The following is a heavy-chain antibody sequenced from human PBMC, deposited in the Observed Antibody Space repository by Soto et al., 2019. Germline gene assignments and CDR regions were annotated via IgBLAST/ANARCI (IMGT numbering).Heavy chain of an antibody. D-gene: IGHD3-22*01. V-gene: IGHV4-30-2*01. CDR2: IYHSGTT. Sequence: QLQLQESGSGLVKPSQTLSLTCAVSGASISSGGYSWSWIRQPPGKGLEWIGYIYHSGTTYYNPSRNSQVTISIDTSKNQFSLKLRSVTAADPAMYYCARGHDSSACWGQGTLVTVSS. CDR1: GASISSGGYS. J-gene: IGHJ4*02. CDR3: ARGHDSSAC.